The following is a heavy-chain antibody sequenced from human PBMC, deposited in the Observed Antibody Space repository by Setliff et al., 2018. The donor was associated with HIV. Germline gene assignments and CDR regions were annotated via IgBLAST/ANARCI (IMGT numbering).Heavy chain of an antibody. V-gene: IGHV4-38-2*02. D-gene: IGHD3-22*01. CDR3: ARRYDGSPHFDY. Sequence: LSLTCTVSGFSISSDYYWGWIRQPPGKGLEWIGSINYSGSTYNNPSLKSRITISVDTSKNQFSLKLSSVTAADTAVYYCARRYDGSPHFDYWGQGTLVTVSS. CDR2: INYSGST. CDR1: GFSISSDYY. J-gene: IGHJ4*02.